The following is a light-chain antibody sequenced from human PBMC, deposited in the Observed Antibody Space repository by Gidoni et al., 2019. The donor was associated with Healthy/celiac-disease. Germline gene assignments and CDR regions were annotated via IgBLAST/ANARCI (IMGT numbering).Light chain of an antibody. CDR2: QDS. CDR3: QAWDSSIVV. J-gene: IGLJ2*01. CDR1: KLGDKY. Sequence: YELTQPPSVSVSPGQTASITCSGDKLGDKYACWYQQKPGQSPVLVIYQDSKRPSGIPERFSGSNSGNTATLTISGTQAMDEADYYCQAWDSSIVVFGGGTKLTVL. V-gene: IGLV3-1*01.